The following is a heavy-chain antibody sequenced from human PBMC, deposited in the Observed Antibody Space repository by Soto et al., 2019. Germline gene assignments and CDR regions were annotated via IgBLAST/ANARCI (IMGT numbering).Heavy chain of an antibody. D-gene: IGHD3-10*01. Sequence: ESGGGVVQPGRSLRLSCAASGFTFSSYAMHWVRQAPGKGLEWVAVISYDGSNKYYADSVKGRFTISRDNSKNTLYLQMNSLRAEDTAVYYCARHRFRNWFDPWGQGTLVTVSS. CDR1: GFTFSSYA. CDR3: ARHRFRNWFDP. J-gene: IGHJ5*02. CDR2: ISYDGSNK. V-gene: IGHV3-30-3*01.